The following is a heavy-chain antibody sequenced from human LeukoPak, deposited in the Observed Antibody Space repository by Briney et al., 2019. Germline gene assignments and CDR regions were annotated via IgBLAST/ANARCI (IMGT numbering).Heavy chain of an antibody. V-gene: IGHV1-69*06. D-gene: IGHD2-15*01. J-gene: IGHJ4*02. Sequence: SVKVSCKASGYTFTSYGISWVRQAPGQGLEWMGGIIPIFGTANYAQKFQGRVTITADKSTSTAYMELSSLRSEDTAVYYCARQRIGRVVVVAAYFDYWGQGTLVTVSS. CDR1: GYTFTSYG. CDR2: IIPIFGTA. CDR3: ARQRIGRVVVVAAYFDY.